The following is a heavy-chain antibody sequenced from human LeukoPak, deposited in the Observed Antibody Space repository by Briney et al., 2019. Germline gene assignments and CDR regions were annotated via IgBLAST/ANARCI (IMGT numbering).Heavy chain of an antibody. J-gene: IGHJ4*02. CDR1: GFTFSSCT. D-gene: IGHD1-26*01. CDR2: ISGSSSTI. Sequence: GGSLRLSCAASGFTFSSCTMNWVRQAPGKGLEWVSYISGSSSTIYYADSVKGRFTISRDNAKNSLYLQMNSLRAEDTAVYYCAKVRGSYGHPIDYWGQGTLVTVSS. V-gene: IGHV3-48*01. CDR3: AKVRGSYGHPIDY.